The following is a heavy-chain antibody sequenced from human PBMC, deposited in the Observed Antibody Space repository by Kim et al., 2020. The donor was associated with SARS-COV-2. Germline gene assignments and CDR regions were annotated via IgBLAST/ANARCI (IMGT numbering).Heavy chain of an antibody. CDR3: ARTRRGIAAAGTAHYYYYYMDV. D-gene: IGHD6-13*01. CDR2: IYYSGST. V-gene: IGHV4-39*01. J-gene: IGHJ6*03. CDR1: GGSISSSSYY. Sequence: SETLSLTCTVSGGSISSSSYYWGWIRQPPGKGLEWIGSIYYSGSTYYNPSLKSRVTISVDTSKNQFSLKLSSVTAADTAVYYCARTRRGIAAAGTAHYYYYYMDVWGKGTTVTVSS.